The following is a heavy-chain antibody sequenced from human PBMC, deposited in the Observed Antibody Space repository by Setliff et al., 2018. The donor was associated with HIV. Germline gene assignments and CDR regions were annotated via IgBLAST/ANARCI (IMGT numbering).Heavy chain of an antibody. D-gene: IGHD5-12*01. V-gene: IGHV3-23*01. Sequence: GGSLRLSCAASGFTFSTYAMSWVRQAPGKGLEWVSAISGSGGNTYYADSMKGRFTISRDNSKNTLYLQMNSLRAEDTAVYYCAPVRDGYNYFFDYWGQGTLVTVSS. CDR1: GFTFSTYA. CDR2: ISGSGGNT. J-gene: IGHJ4*02. CDR3: APVRDGYNYFFDY.